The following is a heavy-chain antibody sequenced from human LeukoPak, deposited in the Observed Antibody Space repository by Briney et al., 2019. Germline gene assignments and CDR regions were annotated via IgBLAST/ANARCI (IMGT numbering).Heavy chain of an antibody. CDR3: AKDRRPTDNYDLFDY. V-gene: IGHV3-23*01. CDR1: GFTFSSYA. CDR2: ISGSGGST. J-gene: IGHJ4*02. D-gene: IGHD4-11*01. Sequence: GGSLRLSCAASGFTFSSYAMSWVRQAPGQGLEWISVISGSGGSTYYADSVKGRFTISRDNSKNTLYMQMNSLRGEDTAVYYCAKDRRPTDNYDLFDYWGQGTLVAVSS.